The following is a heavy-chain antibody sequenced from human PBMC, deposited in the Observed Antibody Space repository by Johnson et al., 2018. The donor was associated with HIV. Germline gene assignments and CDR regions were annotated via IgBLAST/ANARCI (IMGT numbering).Heavy chain of an antibody. J-gene: IGHJ3*02. D-gene: IGHD6-19*01. V-gene: IGHV3-7*01. Sequence: EQLEESGGGLVQPGGSLRLSCAASGFTFSSYWMSWVRQAPGKGLEWVANIKQDGSEKYYADSVKGRFTISRDNAKHSLYLQMDSLRAGDTALYYCAKDIASGYTNGGTLDIWGQGTMVTVSS. CDR1: GFTFSSYW. CDR3: AKDIASGYTNGGTLDI. CDR2: IKQDGSEK.